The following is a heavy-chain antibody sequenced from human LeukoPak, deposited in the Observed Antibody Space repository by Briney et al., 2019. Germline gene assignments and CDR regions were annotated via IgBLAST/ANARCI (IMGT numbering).Heavy chain of an antibody. CDR3: ARDRRSVNFDY. Sequence: PSETLSLTCTVSGGSISGGSYYWSWIRQPAGKGLEWFGRIYTSGSTNYNPSLKSRVTISVDTSKNQFSLKLSSVTAADTAVYYCARDRRSVNFDYWGQGTLVTVSS. J-gene: IGHJ4*02. CDR1: GGSISGGSYY. V-gene: IGHV4-61*02. CDR2: IYTSGST. D-gene: IGHD3-3*01.